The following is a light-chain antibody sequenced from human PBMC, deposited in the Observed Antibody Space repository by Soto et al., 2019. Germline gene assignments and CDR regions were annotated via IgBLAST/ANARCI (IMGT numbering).Light chain of an antibody. Sequence: DIVMTQSPANLSVSPGERATLSCRASQSVSSNLAWYQHKPGQAXTLLIYGASTRATGIPARFSGSGSGTEFTLTISSLQSEDYAVYYCHQYNNWPPWTFGQGTKVEIK. CDR1: QSVSSN. V-gene: IGKV3-15*01. CDR2: GAS. J-gene: IGKJ1*01. CDR3: HQYNNWPPWT.